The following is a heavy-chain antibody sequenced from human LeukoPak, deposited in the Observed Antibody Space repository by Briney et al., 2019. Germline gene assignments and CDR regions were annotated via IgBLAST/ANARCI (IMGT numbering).Heavy chain of an antibody. CDR1: GFTFSNYA. Sequence: GGSLRLSCSASGFTFSNYAMHWVRQAPGKGLEYVSAITSGGGSTYYTESVRGRFTVSRDNSKNTLYLQMSSLRPEDTAVYYCVKVGSSATVVNAFEIWGQGTMVTVCS. D-gene: IGHD4-23*01. J-gene: IGHJ3*02. V-gene: IGHV3-64D*06. CDR2: ITSGGGST. CDR3: VKVGSSATVVNAFEI.